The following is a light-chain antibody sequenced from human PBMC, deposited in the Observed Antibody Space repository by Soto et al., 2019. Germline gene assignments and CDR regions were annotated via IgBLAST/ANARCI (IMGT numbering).Light chain of an antibody. CDR3: QQCFSPLLA. CDR1: QPISAS. V-gene: IGKV1-39*01. CDR2: GAS. J-gene: IGKJ4*01. Sequence: DIPMTQSPSSLSVSFGDRVTITCRARQPISASLNWFQQKPGRSPQLLIYGASNLQSGVASSFSGSVSGAEFILIITKLQLEDCAPYFCQQCFSPLLAFSGGTKVDI.